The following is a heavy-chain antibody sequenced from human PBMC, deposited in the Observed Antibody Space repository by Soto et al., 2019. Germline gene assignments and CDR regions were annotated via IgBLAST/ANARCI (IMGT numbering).Heavy chain of an antibody. V-gene: IGHV4-31*03. CDR2: IYYSGST. Sequence: SETLSLTCTVSGGSISTSFYYWTWIRQHPGEGLEWIGYIYYSGSTYYNPSLKGRVIMSADTSKNQFSLKLSSVTAADTAVYFCAICYYYGSGGNWFYPWGQGSLVTVSS. CDR1: GGSISTSFYY. J-gene: IGHJ5*02. CDR3: AICYYYGSGGNWFYP. D-gene: IGHD3-10*01.